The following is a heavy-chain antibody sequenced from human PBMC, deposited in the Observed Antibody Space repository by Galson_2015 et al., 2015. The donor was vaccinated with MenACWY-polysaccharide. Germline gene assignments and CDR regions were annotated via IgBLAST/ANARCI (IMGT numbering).Heavy chain of an antibody. CDR2: MSRTATT. V-gene: IGHV3-23*01. Sequence: SLRLSCAASGFAFSNHGMAWVRQAPGKGLEWVSAMSRTATTYYSASVKGRFTISRDNSKNTLYLQMNSLRAEDTAVCYCAREGFCSGGTCYFYDYWGQGILVTVSA. CDR3: AREGFCSGGTCYFYDY. D-gene: IGHD2-15*01. CDR1: GFAFSNHG. J-gene: IGHJ4*02.